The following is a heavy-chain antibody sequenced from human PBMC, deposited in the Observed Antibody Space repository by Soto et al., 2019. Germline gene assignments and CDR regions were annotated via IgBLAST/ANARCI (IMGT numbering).Heavy chain of an antibody. CDR3: AHPRGYGVFDAYDI. CDR2: LSASGGST. V-gene: IGHV3-23*01. Sequence: PGGSLRLSCAASGFTFSTYAMSWVRQSPGKGLEWVSALSASGGSTYYADSVKGRFTISRDNSMNALYLQMNSLRIDDTAVYYCAHPRGYGVFDAYDIWGQGPMVTVS. D-gene: IGHD4-17*01. CDR1: GFTFSTYA. J-gene: IGHJ3*02.